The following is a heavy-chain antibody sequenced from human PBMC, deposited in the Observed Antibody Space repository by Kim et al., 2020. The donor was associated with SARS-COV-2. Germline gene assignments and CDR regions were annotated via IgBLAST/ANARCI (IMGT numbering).Heavy chain of an antibody. J-gene: IGHJ4*02. CDR3: ARANYGSGSYYTPSFDY. CDR2: IGTAGDT. D-gene: IGHD3-10*01. CDR1: GFTFSSYD. V-gene: IGHV3-13*01. Sequence: GGSLRLSCAASGFTFSSYDMHWVRQATGKGLEWVSVIGTAGDTYYPGSVKGRFTISRENAKNSLYLQMNSLRAGDTAVYYCARANYGSGSYYTPSFDYWGQGTLVTVSS.